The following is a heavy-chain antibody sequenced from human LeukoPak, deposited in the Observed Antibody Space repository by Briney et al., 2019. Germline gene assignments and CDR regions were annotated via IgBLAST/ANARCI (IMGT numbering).Heavy chain of an antibody. Sequence: SETLSLTCTVSGGSISSYYWSWIRQPPGKGLEWIGYIYYSGSTNYNPSLKSRVTISVDTSKHQFSLKLSSVTAADTAVYYCASTPVVVPAAISWFDPWGQGTLVTVSS. CDR3: ASTPVVVPAAISWFDP. CDR1: GGSISSYY. CDR2: IYYSGST. D-gene: IGHD2-2*01. J-gene: IGHJ5*02. V-gene: IGHV4-59*01.